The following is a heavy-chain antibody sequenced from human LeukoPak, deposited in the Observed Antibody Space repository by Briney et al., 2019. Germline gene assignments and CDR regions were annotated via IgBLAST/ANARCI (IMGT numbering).Heavy chain of an antibody. V-gene: IGHV1-18*01. Sequence: GASVKVPCKASGYTFTSYGISWVRQAPGQGLEWMGWISAYNGNTNYAQKLQGRVTMTTDTSTSTAYMELRSLRSDDTAVYYCARDPYGGRAFTMYYFDYWGQGTLVTVSS. CDR1: GYTFTSYG. CDR3: ARDPYGGRAFTMYYFDY. CDR2: ISAYNGNT. D-gene: IGHD4-23*01. J-gene: IGHJ4*02.